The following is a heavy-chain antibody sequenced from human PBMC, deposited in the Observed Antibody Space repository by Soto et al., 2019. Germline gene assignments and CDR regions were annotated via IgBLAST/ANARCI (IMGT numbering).Heavy chain of an antibody. V-gene: IGHV1-69*02. CDR2: IIPILGIA. CDR3: ARGLGAESAFDI. Sequence: QVQLVQSGAEVKKPGSSVKVSCKASGGTFSSYTISWVRQAPGQGLEWMGRIIPILGIANYAQKFQGRVTITADKSTSTAYMELSSLRSEDTAVYYCARGLGAESAFDIWGQGTMVTVSS. CDR1: GGTFSSYT. J-gene: IGHJ3*02. D-gene: IGHD1-26*01.